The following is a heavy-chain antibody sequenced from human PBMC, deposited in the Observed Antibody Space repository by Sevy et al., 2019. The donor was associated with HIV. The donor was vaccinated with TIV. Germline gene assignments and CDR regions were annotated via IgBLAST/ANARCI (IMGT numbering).Heavy chain of an antibody. Sequence: ASVKVSCKASGYSISDYYMHWVRQAPGQGLEGMGIINPRGDTTKYGQKFQGRVTMTRDTSTRKVDMDLSSLRSEGTAVYYCARGGYYYASGTYSYSYYYMGVWGKGTTVTVSS. J-gene: IGHJ6*03. D-gene: IGHD3-10*01. CDR1: GYSISDYY. V-gene: IGHV1-46*01. CDR2: INPRGDTT. CDR3: ARGGYYYASGTYSYSYYYMGV.